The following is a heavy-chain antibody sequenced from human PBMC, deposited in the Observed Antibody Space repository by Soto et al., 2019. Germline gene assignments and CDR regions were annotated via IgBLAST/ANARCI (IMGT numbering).Heavy chain of an antibody. CDR1: EFTFSSYA. CDR2: ISYDGSNK. Sequence: QVQLVESGGGVVQPGRSLRLSCAASEFTFSSYAMHWVRQAPGKGLEWVAVISYDGSNKYYADSVKGRFTISRDNSKNTLYLQMNSLRAEDTAVYYCARSVLMVYAHRNLAYYYGMDVWGQGTTVTVSS. D-gene: IGHD2-8*01. CDR3: ARSVLMVYAHRNLAYYYGMDV. J-gene: IGHJ6*02. V-gene: IGHV3-30-3*01.